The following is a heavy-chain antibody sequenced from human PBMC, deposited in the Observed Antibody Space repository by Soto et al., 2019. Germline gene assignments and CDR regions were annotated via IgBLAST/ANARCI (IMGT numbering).Heavy chain of an antibody. Sequence: PGGSLRLSCAASGFTFSGFGMHWVRQAPGKGLEWVAVIAYDGDKKYYASSVKGRFIISRDNSRSTVYLDMNSLRPEDTAVYYCAKDLDANAWNLGGWSAPWGQGTQVTVSS. CDR2: IAYDGDKK. D-gene: IGHD3-16*01. CDR1: GFTFSGFG. V-gene: IGHV3-30*18. CDR3: AKDLDANAWNLGGWSAP. J-gene: IGHJ5*02.